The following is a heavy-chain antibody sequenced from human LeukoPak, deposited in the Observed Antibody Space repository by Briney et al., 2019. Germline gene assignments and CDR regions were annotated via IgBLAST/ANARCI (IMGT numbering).Heavy chain of an antibody. CDR2: IYYSGST. CDR1: GGPISSSSYY. Sequence: PSETLSLTCTVSGGPISSSSYYWGWIRQPPGKGLEWIGTIYYSGSTYYNPSLKSRVTISVDTSENQFSLKLSSVTAADTAVYYCARGNYYDSSGYYSLDAFDIWGQGTMVTVSS. V-gene: IGHV4-39*01. CDR3: ARGNYYDSSGYYSLDAFDI. D-gene: IGHD3-22*01. J-gene: IGHJ3*02.